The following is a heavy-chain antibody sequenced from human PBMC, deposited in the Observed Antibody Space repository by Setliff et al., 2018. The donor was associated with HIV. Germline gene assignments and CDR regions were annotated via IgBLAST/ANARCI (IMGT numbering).Heavy chain of an antibody. CDR3: TTDASSGWYWYYFDY. V-gene: IGHV3-15*01. CDR1: GFSFTDAW. Sequence: GGSLRLSCAASGFSFTDAWMSWVRQAPGKGLEWVGRIRANTDGGTTEYGVPVKGRFSISRDDSKNTLYLQMNSLKTEDTAVYYCTTDASSGWYWYYFDYWGQGTLVTVSS. J-gene: IGHJ4*02. D-gene: IGHD6-19*01. CDR2: IRANTDGGTT.